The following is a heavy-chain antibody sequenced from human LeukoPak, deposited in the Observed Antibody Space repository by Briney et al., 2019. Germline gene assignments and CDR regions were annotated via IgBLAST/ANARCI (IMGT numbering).Heavy chain of an antibody. CDR2: INHSGST. CDR3: ARTIAMVRGVYAFDI. D-gene: IGHD3-10*01. J-gene: IGHJ3*02. CDR1: GGSFSGYY. V-gene: IGHV4-34*01. Sequence: SETLSLTCAVYGGSFSGYYWSWIRQPPGKGLEWIGEINHSGSTYYNPSLKSRVTISVDTSKNQFSLKLSSVTAADTAVYYCARTIAMVRGVYAFDIWGQGTMVTVSS.